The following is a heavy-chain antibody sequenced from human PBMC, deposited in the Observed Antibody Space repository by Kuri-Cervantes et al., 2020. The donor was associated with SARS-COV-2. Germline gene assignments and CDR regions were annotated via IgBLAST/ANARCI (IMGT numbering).Heavy chain of an antibody. CDR2: INAYNGNT. D-gene: IGHD3-22*01. CDR1: GYTFTSYD. CDR3: ARAPIYYDSSGLQWSDDAFDI. J-gene: IGHJ3*02. V-gene: IGHV1-18*01. Sequence: ASVKVSCKASGYTFTSYDISWVRQAPGQGLEWMGRINAYNGNTNYAQKLQGRVTMTTDTSTSTAYMELSSLRSEDTAVYYCARAPIYYDSSGLQWSDDAFDIWGQGTMVTVSS.